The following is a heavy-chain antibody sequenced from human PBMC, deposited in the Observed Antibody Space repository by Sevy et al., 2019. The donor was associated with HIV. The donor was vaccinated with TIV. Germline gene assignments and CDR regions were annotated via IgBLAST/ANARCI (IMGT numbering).Heavy chain of an antibody. J-gene: IGHJ5*02. CDR3: ARDRAYYDNGGYNENWFDP. V-gene: IGHV3-21*01. CDR1: GFTFSSYS. Sequence: GGSLRLSCTASGFTFSSYSMNWVRQAPGKGLEWVSSISSTGTYIYYTDSLKGRFTISRDNAKNSLYLQMNSLRAEDTAVYYCARDRAYYDNGGYNENWFDPWGQGTLVTVSS. D-gene: IGHD3-22*01. CDR2: ISSTGTYI.